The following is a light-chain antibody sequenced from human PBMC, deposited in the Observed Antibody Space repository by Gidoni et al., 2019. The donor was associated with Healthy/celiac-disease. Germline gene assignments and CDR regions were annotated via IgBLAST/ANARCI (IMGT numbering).Light chain of an antibody. Sequence: QSAMTQPAYVSGSPGQSITISCTGTSSDVGGYNYVSRYQQHPVKAPNLMLYDVSNRPSGVSHRFSGSKSGNTASLTISGLQAEDEADYYCISYTSSSTSWVFGGGTNLTVL. CDR3: ISYTSSSTSWV. CDR2: DVS. J-gene: IGLJ3*02. CDR1: SSDVGGYNY. V-gene: IGLV2-14*03.